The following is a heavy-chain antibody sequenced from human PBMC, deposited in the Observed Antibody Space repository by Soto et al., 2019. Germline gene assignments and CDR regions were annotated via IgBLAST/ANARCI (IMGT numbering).Heavy chain of an antibody. CDR2: IYYSGTT. CDR1: GGSISSGGDY. D-gene: IGHD3-9*01. CDR3: ARAMLTGRAFDY. Sequence: SETLSLTCTVSGGSISSGGDYWSWIRQHPGKGLEWIGYIYYSGTTYYNPSLKSRVTMSVDTSKNQFSLKLSSVTAADTAVYYCARAMLTGRAFDYWGQGTLVTVSS. V-gene: IGHV4-31*03. J-gene: IGHJ4*02.